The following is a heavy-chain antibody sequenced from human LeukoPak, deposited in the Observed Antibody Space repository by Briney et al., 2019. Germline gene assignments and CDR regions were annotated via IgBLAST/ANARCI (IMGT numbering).Heavy chain of an antibody. V-gene: IGHV4-38-2*01. CDR2: IYHSGST. CDR3: ASRDCSGGSRYSGEYFDY. Sequence: SETLSLTCAVSGYSISSGYYWGWIRQPPGKGLEWIGSIYHSGSTYYNPSLKSRVTISVDTSKNQFSLKLSSVTAADTAVYYCASRDCSGGSRYSGEYFDYWGQGTLVTVSS. D-gene: IGHD2-15*01. CDR1: GYSISSGYY. J-gene: IGHJ4*02.